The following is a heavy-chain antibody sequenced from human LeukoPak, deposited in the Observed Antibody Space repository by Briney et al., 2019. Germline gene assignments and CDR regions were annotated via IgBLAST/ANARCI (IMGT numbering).Heavy chain of an antibody. J-gene: IGHJ4*02. CDR1: GFTFSGYG. CDR2: IRYDGSNK. V-gene: IGHV3-30*02. Sequence: PGGSLRLSCAASGFTFSGYGMHWVRQAPGKGLEWVAFIRYDGSNKYYADSVKGRFTISRDNSKNTLYLQMNSLRAEDTAVYYCVVATVGYFYYWGQGTLVTVSS. CDR3: VVATVGYFYY. D-gene: IGHD5-12*01.